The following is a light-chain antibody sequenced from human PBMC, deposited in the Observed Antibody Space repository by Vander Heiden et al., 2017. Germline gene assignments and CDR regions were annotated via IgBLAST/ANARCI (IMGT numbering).Light chain of an antibody. V-gene: IGLV1-47*01. CDR3: AAWDDSLSAWV. J-gene: IGLJ3*02. Sequence: QSVLTQSPSASGTPGQRVTISCSGSSSNIGSNYVYWYQQLPGTAPKLLIYRNNQRTSGVPDRFSGSKSGTSASLAISGLRSEDEADYYCAAWDDSLSAWVFGGGTKLTVL. CDR1: SSNIGSNY. CDR2: RNN.